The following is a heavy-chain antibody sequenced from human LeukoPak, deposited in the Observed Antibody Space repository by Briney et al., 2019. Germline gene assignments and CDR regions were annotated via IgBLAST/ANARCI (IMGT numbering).Heavy chain of an antibody. V-gene: IGHV3-21*01. CDR2: ISSSSSYI. J-gene: IGHJ3*02. Sequence: PGGSLRLSCAASGFTFSSYSMNWVRQAPGKGLEWVSSISSSSSYIYYADSVKGRFTISRDNAKNSLYLQMNSLRAEDTAVYYCARVTNYDYVWGIDAFDIWGQGTMVTVSS. D-gene: IGHD3-16*01. CDR3: ARVTNYDYVWGIDAFDI. CDR1: GFTFSSYS.